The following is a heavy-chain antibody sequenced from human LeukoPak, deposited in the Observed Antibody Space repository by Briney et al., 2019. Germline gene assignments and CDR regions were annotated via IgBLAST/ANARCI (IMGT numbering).Heavy chain of an antibody. J-gene: IGHJ4*02. CDR1: GGSFSGYY. CDR2: INHSGST. Sequence: LETLSLTCAVYGGSFSGYYSSWIRQPPGKGLEWFGEINHSGSTNYNPSLKSRVTIPVDTSKNQFSLKLSSVTAADTAVYYCARHGGGLAVADLFDYWGQGTLVTVSS. V-gene: IGHV4-34*01. CDR3: ARHGGGLAVADLFDY. D-gene: IGHD6-19*01.